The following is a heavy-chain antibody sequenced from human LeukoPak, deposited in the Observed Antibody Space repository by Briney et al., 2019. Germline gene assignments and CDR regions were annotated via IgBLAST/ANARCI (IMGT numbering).Heavy chain of an antibody. J-gene: IGHJ4*02. CDR2: IIPILGIA. CDR3: ARDRRVGTSCYSS. V-gene: IGHV1-69*04. Sequence: ASVKVSCKASGGTFSSYTISWVRQAPGQGLEWMGRIIPILGIANYAQKFQGRVTITADKSTSTAYTELSSLRSEDTAVYYCARDRRVGTSCYSSWGQGTLVTVSS. CDR1: GGTFSSYT. D-gene: IGHD2-2*02.